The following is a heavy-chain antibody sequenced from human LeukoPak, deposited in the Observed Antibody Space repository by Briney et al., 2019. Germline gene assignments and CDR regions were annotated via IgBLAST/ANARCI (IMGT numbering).Heavy chain of an antibody. J-gene: IGHJ6*04. V-gene: IGHV3-53*01. CDR1: GFTVSSNY. D-gene: IGHD3-10*01. Sequence: GGSLRLSCAASGFTVSSNYMSWVRKAPGKGLEWVSLIYINGSTYYADSVKGRFTISRDNSKNTLYLQMNSLRAEDTALYYCARDLGFGDYGMDVWGKGTTVTVSS. CDR2: IYINGST. CDR3: ARDLGFGDYGMDV.